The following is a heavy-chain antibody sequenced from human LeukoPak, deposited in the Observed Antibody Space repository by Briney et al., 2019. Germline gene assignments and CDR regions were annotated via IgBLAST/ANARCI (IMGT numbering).Heavy chain of an antibody. V-gene: IGHV3-21*04. CDR2: ISSSSSYI. CDR3: AKDPPNRGGNDAFDI. Sequence: PGGSLRLSCAASGFTFSSYSMNWVRQAPGKGLEWVSSISSSSSYIYYADSVKGRFTISRDNSKNTLFLQMNSLRAEDTAVYYCAKDPPNRGGNDAFDIWGQGTMVTVSS. J-gene: IGHJ3*02. CDR1: GFTFSSYS. D-gene: IGHD7-27*01.